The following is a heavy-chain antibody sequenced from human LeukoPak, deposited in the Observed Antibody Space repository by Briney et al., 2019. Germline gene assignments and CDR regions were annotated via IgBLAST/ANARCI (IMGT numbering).Heavy chain of an antibody. V-gene: IGHV4-30-4*01. D-gene: IGHD1-26*01. J-gene: IGHJ4*02. CDR2: IYHTGTT. Sequence: PSETLSLTCTVSGGLISRIEYYWSWIRQSPVKGLEWLGHIYHTGTTLYSPHLNNRLSVSVDSSRNQFSLTLNSVTAADTAVYYCASVSVWELATHPGGSFDYWGRGILVTVSS. CDR1: GGLISRIEYY. CDR3: ASVSVWELATHPGGSFDY.